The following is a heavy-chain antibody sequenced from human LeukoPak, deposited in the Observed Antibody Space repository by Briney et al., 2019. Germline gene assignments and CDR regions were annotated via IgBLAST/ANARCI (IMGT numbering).Heavy chain of an antibody. D-gene: IGHD6-19*01. CDR1: GGSISSYY. V-gene: IGHV4-59*01. Sequence: SETLSLTCAVSGGSISSYYWSWLRQPPGKGLEWGGYIYYSGSTNYNPSLKSRVTISVDTSKNQFSLKLSSVTAADTAVYYCARDGSVAGTRRFNWFDPWGQGTLVTVSS. CDR3: ARDGSVAGTRRFNWFDP. J-gene: IGHJ5*02. CDR2: IYYSGST.